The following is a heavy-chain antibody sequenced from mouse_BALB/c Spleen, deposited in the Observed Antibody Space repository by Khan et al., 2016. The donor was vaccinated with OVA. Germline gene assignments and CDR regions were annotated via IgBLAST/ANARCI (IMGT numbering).Heavy chain of an antibody. CDR3: AGLAYFYDSEGCAY. J-gene: IGHJ3*01. CDR1: GFTFTTYG. D-gene: IGHD1-1*01. CDR2: VSTGGHYT. V-gene: IGHV5-6*01. Sequence: EVELEESGADVVKPGGSLKLSCAASGFTFTTYGMSWVSQTPDKRLEWVATVSTGGHYTYYPDTVKGRFTISRDNAKDTLYLQMSSLKSEDTAIFYCAGLAYFYDSEGCAYWGQGTLVTVSA.